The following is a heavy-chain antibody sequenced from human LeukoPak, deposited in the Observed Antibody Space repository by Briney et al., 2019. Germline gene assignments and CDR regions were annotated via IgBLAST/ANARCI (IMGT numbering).Heavy chain of an antibody. CDR1: GGSFSGYY. V-gene: IGHV4-34*01. CDR2: INHSGST. Sequence: SETLSLNCAVYGGSFSGYYWSWIRQPPGKGLEWIGEINHSGSTNYNPSLKSRVTISVDTSKNQFSLKLSSVTAADTAVYYCASGWLPFDYWGQGTLVTVSS. J-gene: IGHJ4*02. CDR3: ASGWLPFDY. D-gene: IGHD5-12*01.